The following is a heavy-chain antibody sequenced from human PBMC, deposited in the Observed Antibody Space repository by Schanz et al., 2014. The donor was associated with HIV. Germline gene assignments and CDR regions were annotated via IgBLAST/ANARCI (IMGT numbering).Heavy chain of an antibody. CDR3: ARDERYCTGSNCYIYYFDD. D-gene: IGHD2-8*02. J-gene: IGHJ4*02. V-gene: IGHV3-21*01. CDR2: IDSSSSYK. CDR1: GFTFSSYG. Sequence: EVQLVESGGGLVKPGGSLRLSCAASGFTFSSYGMHWVRQAPGKGLEWVSSIDSSSSYKYYADSVKGRFTISRDNAKTSLYLQMNSLRGEDTAVYYCARDERYCTGSNCYIYYFDDWGQGTLVTVPS.